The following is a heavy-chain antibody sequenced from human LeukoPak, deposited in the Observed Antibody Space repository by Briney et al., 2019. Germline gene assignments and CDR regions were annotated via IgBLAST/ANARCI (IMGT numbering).Heavy chain of an antibody. J-gene: IGHJ4*02. CDR2: INPNSGST. Sequence: ASVKVSCKASGYTFTGYYMHWVRQAPGQGLEWMGWINPNSGSTNYAQKFQGRVTMTRDTSISTAYMELSRLRSDDTAVYYCARIGTRKGYFDYWGQGTLVTVSS. D-gene: IGHD1-7*01. CDR3: ARIGTRKGYFDY. CDR1: GYTFTGYY. V-gene: IGHV1-2*02.